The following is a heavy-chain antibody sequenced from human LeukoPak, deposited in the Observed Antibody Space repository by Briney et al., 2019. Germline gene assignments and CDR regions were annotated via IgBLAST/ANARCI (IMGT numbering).Heavy chain of an antibody. CDR3: AKGYSGNYSPLDY. D-gene: IGHD1-26*01. J-gene: IGHJ4*02. Sequence: GGSLRLSCAASGFTFSSYWMSWVRQAPGKGLEWVSVISAGGGTHYADSVKGRFTISRDNSKNTLYLQMNSLRAEDTAVYYCAKGYSGNYSPLDYWGQGTLSPSPQ. CDR1: GFTFSSYW. CDR2: ISAGGGT. V-gene: IGHV3-23*01.